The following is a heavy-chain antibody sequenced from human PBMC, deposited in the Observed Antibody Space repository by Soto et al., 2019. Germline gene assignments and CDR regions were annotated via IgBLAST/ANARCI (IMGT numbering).Heavy chain of an antibody. CDR2: ISGSGDST. D-gene: IGHD3-10*01. Sequence: EVKLLESGGGLVQPGGSLRLSCAASGFTFRTYSMSWVRQAPRKGLEWVSGISGSGDSTYFADSVRGRFTISRDNSKNTLYLQMNSLRAEDTAVYYCASQPRATVHYNIFDFWGQGTLVTVSS. J-gene: IGHJ4*02. V-gene: IGHV3-23*01. CDR3: ASQPRATVHYNIFDF. CDR1: GFTFRTYS.